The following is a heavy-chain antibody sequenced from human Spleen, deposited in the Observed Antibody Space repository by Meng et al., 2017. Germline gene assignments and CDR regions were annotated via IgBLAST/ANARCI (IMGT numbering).Heavy chain of an antibody. Sequence: GESLKISCAASGFAFSTYWMHWVRQTPGKGLVWVSRIHMDGSSTIYADSVKGRFTISRDNAKNTVYLQLNSLKNEDTAVYYCSGHVDYWGHGTLVTVSS. V-gene: IGHV3-74*01. CDR3: SGHVDY. J-gene: IGHJ4*01. CDR1: GFAFSTYW. CDR2: IHMDGSST.